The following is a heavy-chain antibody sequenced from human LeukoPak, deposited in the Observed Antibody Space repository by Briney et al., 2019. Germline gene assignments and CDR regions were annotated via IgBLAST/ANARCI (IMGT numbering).Heavy chain of an antibody. CDR3: GRDALVGHFSYYYMDV. CDR1: GGPIISHY. D-gene: IGHD2-15*01. J-gene: IGHJ6*03. CDR2: ISNSGST. V-gene: IGHV4-59*11. Sequence: PSETLSLTCTVSGGPIISHYWTWIRQSPLKGLEWIGDISNSGSTSYNPSLKGRVIISIDTSKHQFSLKLSSVTAADTAMYYCGRDALVGHFSYYYMDVWGKGTTVTVSS.